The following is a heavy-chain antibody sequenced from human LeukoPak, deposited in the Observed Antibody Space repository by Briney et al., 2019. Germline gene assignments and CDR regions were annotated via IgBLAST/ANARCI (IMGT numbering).Heavy chain of an antibody. CDR1: GFSFSSYS. Sequence: PGGSLRLSCAPSGFSFSSYSMNWVRQAPGKGLEWVSYISTSRSAIYYADSVKGRFTISRDNAKNSPYLQMNSLRAEDTAVYYCARDQRAYYFNYWGQGTLVTVSS. CDR3: ARDQRAYYFNY. V-gene: IGHV3-48*01. J-gene: IGHJ4*02. CDR2: ISTSRSAI.